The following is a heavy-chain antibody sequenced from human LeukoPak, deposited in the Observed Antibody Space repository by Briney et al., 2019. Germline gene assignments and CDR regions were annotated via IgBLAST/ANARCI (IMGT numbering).Heavy chain of an antibody. V-gene: IGHV3-23*01. CDR3: AKGYCTSTSCYRIDY. CDR1: GFTFSSYA. D-gene: IGHD2-2*02. J-gene: IGHJ4*02. Sequence: GGSLRLSCAASGFTFSSYAMSWVRQAPGKGLEWVSAISGNGGSTYYADSVKGRFTISRDNSKNTLYLQMNSLRAEDTALYYCAKGYCTSTSCYRIDYWGQGTLVTVSS. CDR2: ISGNGGST.